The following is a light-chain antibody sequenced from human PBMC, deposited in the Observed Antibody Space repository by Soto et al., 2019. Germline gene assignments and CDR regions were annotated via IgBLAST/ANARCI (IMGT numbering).Light chain of an antibody. Sequence: EIVLTQSPGPLSLSPGERATLSCRASQSVSSSYLAWYQQKPGPAPRLLISGASSRATGIPDRFSGSGSGTDFTLTISRLEPEDFAVYYCQQYGSSPLITFGQGTRLEIK. CDR2: GAS. V-gene: IGKV3-20*01. CDR1: QSVSSSY. CDR3: QQYGSSPLIT. J-gene: IGKJ5*01.